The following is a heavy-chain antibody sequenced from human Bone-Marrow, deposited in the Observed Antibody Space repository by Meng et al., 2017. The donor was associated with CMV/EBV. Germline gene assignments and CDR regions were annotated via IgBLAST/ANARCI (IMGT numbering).Heavy chain of an antibody. CDR2: INPSGGST. CDR3: AREPIRNWFDP. J-gene: IGHJ5*02. Sequence: ASVKVSCKAPGYTFISYYMNWVRQAPGQGLEWMGMINPSGGSTRYAQRFQGRLSMTRDTSTSTVFLELSSLSSEDTAVYYCAREPIRNWFDPWGQGTLVPSPQ. V-gene: IGHV1-46*01. CDR1: GYTFISYY.